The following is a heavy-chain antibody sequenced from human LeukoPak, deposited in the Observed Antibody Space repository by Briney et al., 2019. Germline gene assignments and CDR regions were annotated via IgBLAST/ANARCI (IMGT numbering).Heavy chain of an antibody. CDR1: GFTFSSYA. D-gene: IGHD1-26*01. Sequence: GGSLRLSCAASGFTFSSYAMSWVRQAPGKGLEWVSAISGSAGSTYYADSVKGRFTISRDNSENTLYLQMNSLRAEDTAVYYCAKGDSGTYLWWYFDLWGRGTLVTVSS. CDR3: AKGDSGTYLWWYFDL. J-gene: IGHJ2*01. V-gene: IGHV3-23*01. CDR2: ISGSAGST.